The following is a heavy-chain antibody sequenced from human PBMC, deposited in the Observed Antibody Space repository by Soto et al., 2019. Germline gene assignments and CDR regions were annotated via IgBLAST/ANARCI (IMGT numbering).Heavy chain of an antibody. V-gene: IGHV3-23*01. CDR1: GFTFSSYA. Sequence: EVQLLESGGNLVQPGGSLKLSCAASGFTFSSYAMSWVRQAPGRGLEWVSGIGGSAAGSNYADPVKGRFTTSRDNSSNTVYLQMSSLRAEDTALYYCARGGGIAVAGTHLDYWGQGTLVTVSS. J-gene: IGHJ4*02. CDR2: IGGSAAGS. D-gene: IGHD6-19*01. CDR3: ARGGGIAVAGTHLDY.